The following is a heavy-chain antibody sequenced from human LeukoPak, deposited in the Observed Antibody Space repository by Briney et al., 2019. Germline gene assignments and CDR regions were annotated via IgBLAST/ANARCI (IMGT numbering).Heavy chain of an antibody. CDR1: GGSISSSSYY. Sequence: SETLSLTCTVSGGSISSSSYYWGWIRQPPGKGLEWIGSIYYSGSTYYNPSLKSRVTMSVDTSKNQFSLKLSSVTAADTAVYYCARNSRELNFDYWGQGTLVTVSS. CDR3: ARNSRELNFDY. D-gene: IGHD3-22*01. CDR2: IYYSGST. J-gene: IGHJ4*02. V-gene: IGHV4-39*07.